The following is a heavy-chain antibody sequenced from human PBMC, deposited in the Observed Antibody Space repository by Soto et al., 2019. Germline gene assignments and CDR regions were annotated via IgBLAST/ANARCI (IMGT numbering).Heavy chain of an antibody. D-gene: IGHD3-22*01. CDR3: ATAYYDSRCCQDR. Sequence: GGSLRLSCAASGFTFDDYAMRWVRQAPGKGQEWVSGISWNRGSIGYTDSVKGRFTISRDNAKNSLYLQMNSLRAEDPATYFCATAYYDSRCCQDRWGQGTLVTVSS. J-gene: IGHJ5*02. CDR1: GFTFDDYA. CDR2: ISWNRGSI. V-gene: IGHV3-9*01.